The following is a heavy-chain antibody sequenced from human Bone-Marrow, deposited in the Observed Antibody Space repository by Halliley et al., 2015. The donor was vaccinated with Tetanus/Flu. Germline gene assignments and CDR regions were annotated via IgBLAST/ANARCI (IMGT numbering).Heavy chain of an antibody. CDR3: ARDRPGGGYGMDV. CDR2: ISSSGTTI. V-gene: IGHV3-11*01. Sequence: SLRLSCAASGFTFSGYYMSWIRQAPGKGLEWVSYISSSGTTIYFADSVKGRFTISRDNAKNSLYLQMNSLRAEDTAVYYCARDRPGGGYGMDVWGQGTTVTVSS. J-gene: IGHJ6*02. D-gene: IGHD3-16*01. CDR1: GFTFSGYY.